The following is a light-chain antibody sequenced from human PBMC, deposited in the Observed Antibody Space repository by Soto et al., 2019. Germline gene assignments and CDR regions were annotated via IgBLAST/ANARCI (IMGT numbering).Light chain of an antibody. CDR2: DAS. Sequence: DIQMTQSPSTLSASVGYRVTITCRASQSISSWLAWDQQKPGKAPKLLIYDASPLEGGVPVRFSGSGSGTEFTLTISSLQPDDFATYYCEQYYSYPWTFGQGTMVEIK. CDR3: EQYYSYPWT. V-gene: IGKV1-5*01. CDR1: QSISSW. J-gene: IGKJ1*01.